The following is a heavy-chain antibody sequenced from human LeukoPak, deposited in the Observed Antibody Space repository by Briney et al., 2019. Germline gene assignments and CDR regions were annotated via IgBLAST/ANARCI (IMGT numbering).Heavy chain of an antibody. CDR3: GGSSSYNWFDP. Sequence: GGSLRLSCAASGTTFSGYWMHWVRQAPGKGLLWVSRISRDGSSAHCADSVRGRFTISRDNAKSTLYLQMNSLRVEDTAVYYCGGSSSYNWFDPWGQGTLVTVSP. V-gene: IGHV3-74*01. J-gene: IGHJ5*02. CDR1: GTTFSGYW. D-gene: IGHD1-26*01. CDR2: ISRDGSSA.